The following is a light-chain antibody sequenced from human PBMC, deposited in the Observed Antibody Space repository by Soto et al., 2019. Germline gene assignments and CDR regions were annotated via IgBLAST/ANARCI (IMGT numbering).Light chain of an antibody. CDR2: ENN. V-gene: IGLV1-51*02. Sequence: QSVLTQPPSVSAAPGQKVTISCSGSSSNIGNNYVSWYQQLPGTAPKLLIYENNKRPSGIPDRFSGSKSGTSATLGITGLQTGDEADYYCGTWDSSLGGVFGGGTKLTV. CDR3: GTWDSSLGGV. J-gene: IGLJ2*01. CDR1: SSNIGNNY.